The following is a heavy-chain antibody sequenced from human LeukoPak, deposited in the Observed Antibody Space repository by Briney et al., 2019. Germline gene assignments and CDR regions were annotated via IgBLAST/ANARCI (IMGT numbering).Heavy chain of an antibody. CDR3: ARLGTGDCSGTCYGFDC. CDR1: SGSISSNNYY. V-gene: IGHV4-39*01. Sequence: SETLSLTCTVSSGSISSNNYYWGWIRQPPGKGLQLIGNIYYSGSTYYNPSLKSRVIISVDTSKNQFSLKLSSVTAADTAVYFCARLGTGDCSGTCYGFDCWGQGTLVTVSS. J-gene: IGHJ4*02. D-gene: IGHD2-2*01. CDR2: IYYSGST.